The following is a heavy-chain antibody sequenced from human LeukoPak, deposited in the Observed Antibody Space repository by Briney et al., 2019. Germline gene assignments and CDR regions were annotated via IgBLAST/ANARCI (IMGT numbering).Heavy chain of an antibody. D-gene: IGHD3-9*01. CDR1: GFTLSNYA. J-gene: IGHJ4*02. CDR2: VSGRDTST. Sequence: GGSLRLSCAASGFTLSNYAMRWVRQAPGKGLEWVSAVSGRDTSTYYTDSVKGRFTISRDNSKNTLYLQMNSLSAEDTAVYYCAKWGDYDVLTGYYDSDYWGQGTLVTVSS. V-gene: IGHV3-23*01. CDR3: AKWGDYDVLTGYYDSDY.